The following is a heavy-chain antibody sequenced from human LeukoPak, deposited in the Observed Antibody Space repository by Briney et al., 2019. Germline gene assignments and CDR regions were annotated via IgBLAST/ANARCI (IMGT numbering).Heavy chain of an antibody. Sequence: GGSLRLSCAASGFTFSNAWMSWVRQAPGKGLEWVGRIKSKTDGGTTDYAAPVKGRFTTSRDDSKNTLYLQMNSLKTEDTAVYYCTTALEWLLPPPKGYFAYWGQGTLVTVSS. CDR1: GFTFSNAW. J-gene: IGHJ4*02. D-gene: IGHD3-3*01. V-gene: IGHV3-15*01. CDR2: IKSKTDGGTT. CDR3: TTALEWLLPPPKGYFAY.